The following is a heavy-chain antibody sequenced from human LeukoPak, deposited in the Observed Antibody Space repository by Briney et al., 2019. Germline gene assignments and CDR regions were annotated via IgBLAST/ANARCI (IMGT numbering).Heavy chain of an antibody. CDR3: ARGPFPYYYDSSGYRKRAFDI. V-gene: IGHV3-48*03. CDR1: GFTFSSYE. Sequence: PGGSLRLSCAASGFTFSSYEMNWVRQAPGNGLEWVSYISSSGSTIYYADSVKGRFTISRDNAKNSLFLQMNSLRAEDTAAYYCARGPFPYYYDSSGYRKRAFDIWGQGTMVTVSS. CDR2: ISSSGSTI. J-gene: IGHJ3*02. D-gene: IGHD3-22*01.